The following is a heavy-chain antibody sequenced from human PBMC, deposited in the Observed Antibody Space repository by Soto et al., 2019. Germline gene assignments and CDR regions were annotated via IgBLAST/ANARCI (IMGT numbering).Heavy chain of an antibody. J-gene: IGHJ5*02. D-gene: IGHD3-10*01. CDR1: GGTFSSYT. CDR3: ARGPLVRGDWFDP. CDR2: IIPILGIA. Sequence: QVQLVQSGAEVKKPGSSVKVSCKASGGTFSSYTISWVRQARGQGLEWMGRIIPILGIASYAQKFQGRVTITADKSTSAAYMELSSLRSEDTAVYYCARGPLVRGDWFDPWGQGTLVTVSS. V-gene: IGHV1-69*02.